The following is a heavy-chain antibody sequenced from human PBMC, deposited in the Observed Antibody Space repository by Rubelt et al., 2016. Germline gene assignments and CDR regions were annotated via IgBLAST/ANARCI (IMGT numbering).Heavy chain of an antibody. Sequence: QVQLQQWGAGLLKPSETLSLTCAVYGGSFSGYYWSWIRQPPGKGLEWIGEIYHSGSTNYNPSLKGRVTISVDKSKSQFSLKLSAVTAADTAVYYCAAGLGYAGGWFDPWGQGTLVTVSS. J-gene: IGHJ5*02. V-gene: IGHV4-34*01. CDR1: GGSFSGYY. CDR2: IYHSGST. CDR3: AAGLGYAGGWFDP. D-gene: IGHD6-19*01.